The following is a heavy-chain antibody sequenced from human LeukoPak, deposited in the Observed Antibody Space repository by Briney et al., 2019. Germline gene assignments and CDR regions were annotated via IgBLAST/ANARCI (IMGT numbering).Heavy chain of an antibody. CDR1: GFTFSSYG. CDR2: IWYDGSNK. Sequence: GGSLRLSCAASGFTFSSYGMHWVRQAPGKGLERVAVIWYDGSNKYYADSVKGRFTISRDNSKNTLYLQMNSLRAEDTAVYYCARDPAAYCSGDCYYYFDYWGQGTLVTVSS. CDR3: ARDPAAYCSGDCYYYFDY. J-gene: IGHJ4*02. V-gene: IGHV3-33*01. D-gene: IGHD2-21*02.